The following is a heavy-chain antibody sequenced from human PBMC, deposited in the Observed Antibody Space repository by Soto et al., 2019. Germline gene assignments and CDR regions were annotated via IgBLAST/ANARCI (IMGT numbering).Heavy chain of an antibody. D-gene: IGHD2-15*01. Sequence: QVQLQESGPGLVKPSQTLSLTCTVSGGSISSGDYYWSWIRQPPGKGLEWLGYIYYSGSPYYNPSLKSRVTISVDTSKNQFSLKLSSVTAADTAVYYCARLATGYWSGGSCYYFDYWGQGTLVTVSS. CDR3: ARLATGYWSGGSCYYFDY. J-gene: IGHJ4*02. CDR2: IYYSGSP. CDR1: GGSISSGDYY. V-gene: IGHV4-30-4*01.